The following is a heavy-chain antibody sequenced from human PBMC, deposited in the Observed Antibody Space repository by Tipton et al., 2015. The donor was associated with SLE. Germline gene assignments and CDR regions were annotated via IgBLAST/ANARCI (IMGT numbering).Heavy chain of an antibody. Sequence: TLSLTCTVSGGSVTSSPYYWSWIRQPPGKGLEWIGEINHSGSTNYSPSLKSRVNISVDTSKNQFSLKMTSVTAADTAVYFCARHCSGAGCTHRSVFYGMDVWGQGTTVTVSS. D-gene: IGHD2-15*01. J-gene: IGHJ6*02. CDR1: GGSVTSSPYY. CDR2: INHSGST. CDR3: ARHCSGAGCTHRSVFYGMDV. V-gene: IGHV4-39*01.